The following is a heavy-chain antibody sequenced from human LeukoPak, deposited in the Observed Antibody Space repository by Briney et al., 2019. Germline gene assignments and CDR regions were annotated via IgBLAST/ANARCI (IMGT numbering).Heavy chain of an antibody. J-gene: IGHJ3*02. D-gene: IGHD3-16*02. Sequence: SETLSLTCTVSGGSISSGGYYWSWIRQHPGKGLEWIGYIYYSGSTYYNPSLKSRVTISVDTSKNQFSLKLSSVTAADTAVYYCARTYDYVWGSYRLDAFDIRGQGTMVTVSS. CDR1: GGSISSGGYY. CDR3: ARTYDYVWGSYRLDAFDI. CDR2: IYYSGST. V-gene: IGHV4-31*03.